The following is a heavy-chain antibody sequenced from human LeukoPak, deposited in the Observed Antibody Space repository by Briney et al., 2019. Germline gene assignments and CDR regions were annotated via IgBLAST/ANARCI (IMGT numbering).Heavy chain of an antibody. D-gene: IGHD2-15*01. CDR1: GFTFSSHW. J-gene: IGHJ3*02. CDR2: INSDGSST. Sequence: GGSLRLSCAASGFTFSSHWMHWVRQAPGKGLVWVSRINSDGSSTSYADSVKGRFTISRDNAKNTLYLQMNSLRAEDTAVYYCARPCSGGSCYPWSAFDIWGQGTMVTVSS. V-gene: IGHV3-74*01. CDR3: ARPCSGGSCYPWSAFDI.